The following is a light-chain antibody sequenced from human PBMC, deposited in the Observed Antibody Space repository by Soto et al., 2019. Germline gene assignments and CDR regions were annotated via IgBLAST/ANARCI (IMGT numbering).Light chain of an antibody. V-gene: IGKV3-20*01. J-gene: IGKJ2*01. Sequence: EIVLTQSPGILSLSPGERATLSCRASQTVSGNYLAWYQQKPGQSPRLLIYGSSDRATGIPDRFSGSGSGADFTLTINRVEPEDFAVYYCQQYGSSPPYTFGQGTTLEI. CDR1: QTVSGNY. CDR3: QQYGSSPPYT. CDR2: GSS.